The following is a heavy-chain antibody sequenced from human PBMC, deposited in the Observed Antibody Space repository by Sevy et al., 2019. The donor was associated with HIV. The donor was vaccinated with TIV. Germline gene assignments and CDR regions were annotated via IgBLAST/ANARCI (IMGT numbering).Heavy chain of an antibody. D-gene: IGHD3-22*01. J-gene: IGHJ4*02. Sequence: ASVKVSCMVSGYTLSELSKHWVRQAPGKGLEWMGSFDPEDDETIYAQKFQGRVTMTEDTSTDTAYMELNNLRSEDTAVYYCATTKDYYDSRGSPFDYWGQGTLVTVSS. CDR1: GYTLSELS. CDR2: FDPEDDET. V-gene: IGHV1-24*01. CDR3: ATTKDYYDSRGSPFDY.